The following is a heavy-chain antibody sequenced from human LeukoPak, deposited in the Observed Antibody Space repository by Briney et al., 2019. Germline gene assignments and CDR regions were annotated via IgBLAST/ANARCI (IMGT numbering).Heavy chain of an antibody. CDR3: ARDRWDMAAAGTGEDDYYYCYMDV. V-gene: IGHV4-4*07. D-gene: IGHD6-13*01. CDR2: IYTSGST. Sequence: SETLSLTCTVSGGSISTYYWSWVRQPAGKGLGWIGRIYTSGSTNYHPSLKSRVTISVDKSKNQFSLKLSSVTAADTAVYYCARDRWDMAAAGTGEDDYYYCYMDVWGKGTAVTVSS. J-gene: IGHJ6*03. CDR1: GGSISTYY.